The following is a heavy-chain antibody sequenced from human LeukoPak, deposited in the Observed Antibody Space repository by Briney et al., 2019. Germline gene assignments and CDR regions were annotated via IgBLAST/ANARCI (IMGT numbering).Heavy chain of an antibody. CDR1: RGSISSGAYF. CDR2: IYYSGST. V-gene: IGHV4-31*03. CDR3: ARATSSRYPVGWFDP. J-gene: IGHJ5*02. D-gene: IGHD6-13*01. Sequence: PSQTLSLTCTVSRGSISSGAYFWSWIRQHPGKGLEWIGHIYYSGSTYYNPSLKSRVTMSIDRSQNQFSLNLTSVTAADTAVYYCARATSSRYPVGWFDPWGQGTLVTVSS.